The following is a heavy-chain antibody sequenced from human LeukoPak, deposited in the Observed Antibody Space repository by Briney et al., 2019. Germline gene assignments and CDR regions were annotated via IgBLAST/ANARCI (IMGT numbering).Heavy chain of an antibody. CDR2: ISAYNGNT. V-gene: IGHV1-18*01. CDR3: ARDLPYSSSWESIDY. CDR1: GYTFTSYG. D-gene: IGHD6-13*01. J-gene: IGHJ4*02. Sequence: ASVKVSCKASGYTFTSYGISWVRQAPGQGREWMGWISAYNGNTNYAQKIQGRVTMTTDTSTSTAYMELRSLRSDDTAVYYCARDLPYSSSWESIDYWGQGTLVTVSS.